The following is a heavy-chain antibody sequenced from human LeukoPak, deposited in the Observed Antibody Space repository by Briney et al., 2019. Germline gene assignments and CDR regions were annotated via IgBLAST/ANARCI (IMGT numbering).Heavy chain of an antibody. V-gene: IGHV4-59*01. CDR1: GGSINAYY. Sequence: PSETLSLTCTVSGGSINAYYWSWIRQPPGKGLEWIGYVYHSGSTNYNPSLKSRVTMSVDTSNNQFSLKLSSVTAADTAMCYCAREGDYYDSGGYYRIDFWGQGTLVTVSS. CDR3: AREGDYYDSGGYYRIDF. D-gene: IGHD3-22*01. CDR2: VYHSGST. J-gene: IGHJ4*02.